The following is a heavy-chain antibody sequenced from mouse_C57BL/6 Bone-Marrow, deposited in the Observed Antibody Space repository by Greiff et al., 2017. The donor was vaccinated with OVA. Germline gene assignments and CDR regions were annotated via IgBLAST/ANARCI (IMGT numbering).Heavy chain of an antibody. CDR3: ARCHRYYYGSSYYAMDY. CDR2: ILPGSGST. V-gene: IGHV1-9*01. J-gene: IGHJ4*01. D-gene: IGHD1-1*01. CDR1: GYTFTGYW. Sequence: QVQLQQSGAELMKPGASVKLSCKATGYTFTGYWIEWVKQRPGHGLEWIGEILPGSGSTNYNEKFKGKATFTADTSSNTAYMQLSSLTTEDSAIYYCARCHRYYYGSSYYAMDYWGQGTSVTVSS.